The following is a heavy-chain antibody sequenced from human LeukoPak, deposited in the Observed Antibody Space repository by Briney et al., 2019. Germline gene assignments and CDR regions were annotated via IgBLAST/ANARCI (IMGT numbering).Heavy chain of an antibody. Sequence: GGCLRLSCAASGFTFTNYGMHWVRQAPGKGLEWVAMISYDGNTKYYADSVKGRFTISRDNSKNTLSLQMNSLRAEDTAVYFCARDPSLRVTLDYWGQGTRVTVSS. CDR3: ARDPSLRVTLDY. CDR2: ISYDGNTK. CDR1: GFTFTNYG. D-gene: IGHD5/OR15-5a*01. J-gene: IGHJ4*02. V-gene: IGHV3-33*05.